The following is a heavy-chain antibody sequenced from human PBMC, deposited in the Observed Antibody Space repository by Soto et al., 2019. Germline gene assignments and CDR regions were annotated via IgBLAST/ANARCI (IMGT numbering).Heavy chain of an antibody. CDR1: GGSISSSSYY. D-gene: IGHD3-9*01. CDR2: IYYSGGT. Sequence: SETLSLTCTVSGGSISSSSYYWGWIRQPPGKGLEWVGSIYYSGGTYYNPSLKSRVTISVDTSKNQFSLKLSSVTAADTAVYYCARFASYYDILTGYSGFDYYGMDVWGQGTTLTVSS. J-gene: IGHJ6*02. CDR3: ARFASYYDILTGYSGFDYYGMDV. V-gene: IGHV4-39*01.